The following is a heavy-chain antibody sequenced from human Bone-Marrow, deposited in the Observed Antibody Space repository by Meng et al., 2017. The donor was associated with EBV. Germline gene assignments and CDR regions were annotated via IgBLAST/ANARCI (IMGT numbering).Heavy chain of an antibody. CDR1: GASISTSNYY. CDR2: IYFSGST. D-gene: IGHD5-18*01. V-gene: IGHV4-39*07. Sequence: QLQLQASGPGLVKPSETPSLTCPVSGASISTSNYYWGWIRQPPEKGLGWIGSIYFSGSTYYNPSLKSRITISVDTSKNQFSLKLNSVTAADTAVYYCARGGDTAMMTPFLLDWGQGTLVTVSS. J-gene: IGHJ4*02. CDR3: ARGGDTAMMTPFLLD.